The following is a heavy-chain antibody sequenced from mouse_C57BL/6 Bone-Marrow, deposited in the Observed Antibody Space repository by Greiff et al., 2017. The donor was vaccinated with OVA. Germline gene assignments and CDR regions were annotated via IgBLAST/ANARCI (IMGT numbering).Heavy chain of an antibody. CDR2: IHPTSGST. CDR1: GYTFTSYW. V-gene: IGHV1-64*01. D-gene: IGHD2-1*01. J-gene: IGHJ1*03. CDR3: ARDIYYGNSHWYFDV. Sequence: VQLQQPGAELVKPGASVKLSCKASGYTFTSYWMHWVKQRPGQGLEWIGMIHPTSGSTNYNAKFKSKATLTVDKSSSTAYMQLSSLTSEDSAVYYCARDIYYGNSHWYFDVWGTGTTATVSS.